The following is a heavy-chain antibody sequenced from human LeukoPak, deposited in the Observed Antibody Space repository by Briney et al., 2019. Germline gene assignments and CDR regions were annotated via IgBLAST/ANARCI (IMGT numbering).Heavy chain of an antibody. J-gene: IGHJ5*02. V-gene: IGHV3-21*01. D-gene: IGHD3-3*01. Sequence: PGGSLRLSCAASGFTFRSYSMNWVRQAPGKGLEWVSAIDPSSTYIYYADSVKGRFTISRDNAEDSLYLQMNSLRVEDTAVYYCARDRKALRFLEWLTWGQGTLVTVSS. CDR1: GFTFRSYS. CDR2: IDPSSTYI. CDR3: ARDRKALRFLEWLT.